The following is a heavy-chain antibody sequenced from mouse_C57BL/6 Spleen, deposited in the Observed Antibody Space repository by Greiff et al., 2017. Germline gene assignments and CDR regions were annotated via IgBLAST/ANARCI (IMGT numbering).Heavy chain of an antibody. CDR3: ARGNYGSSFYYAMDY. V-gene: IGHV1-72*01. CDR2: IDPNSGGT. CDR1: GYTFTSYW. D-gene: IGHD1-1*01. Sequence: VQLQQSGAELVKPGASVKLSCKASGYTFTSYWMHWVKQRPGRGLEWIGRIDPNSGGTKYNEKFKGKATLTVDKPSSTAYMQLSSLTSEDSAVYDCARGNYGSSFYYAMDYWGQGTSVTVSS. J-gene: IGHJ4*01.